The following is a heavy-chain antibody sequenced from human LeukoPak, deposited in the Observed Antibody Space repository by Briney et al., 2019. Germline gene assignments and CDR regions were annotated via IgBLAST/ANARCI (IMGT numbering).Heavy chain of an antibody. CDR2: IYYSGST. Sequence: PSEALSLTCTVSGGSISSYYWSWIRQPPGKGLEWIGYIYYSGSTNYNPSLKSRVTISLDTSKNHFSLKLSSVTAADTAVYYCARDQGNYGMDVWGQGTTVTVSS. V-gene: IGHV4-59*01. CDR3: ARDQGNYGMDV. J-gene: IGHJ6*02. CDR1: GGSISSYY.